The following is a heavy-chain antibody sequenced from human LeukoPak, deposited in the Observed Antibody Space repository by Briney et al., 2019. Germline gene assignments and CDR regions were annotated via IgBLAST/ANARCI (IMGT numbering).Heavy chain of an antibody. D-gene: IGHD3-9*01. CDR3: ASPGYDSLTPLDY. CDR1: GFTFSSYA. J-gene: IGHJ4*02. CDR2: ISGSGGST. Sequence: GGSLRLSCAASGFTFSSYAMSWVRQAPGKGLEWVSAISGSGGSTYYADSVKGRFTISRDNSKNTLYLQMNSLRAEDTAVYYCASPGYDSLTPLDYWGQGTLVSVSS. V-gene: IGHV3-23*01.